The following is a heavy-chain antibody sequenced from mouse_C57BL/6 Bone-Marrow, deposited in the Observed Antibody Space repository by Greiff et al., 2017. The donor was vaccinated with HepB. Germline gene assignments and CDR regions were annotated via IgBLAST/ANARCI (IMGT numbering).Heavy chain of an antibody. CDR3: ARQGGYYDY. V-gene: IGHV5-6*02. D-gene: IGHD2-3*01. CDR1: GFTFSSYG. CDR2: ISSGGSYT. J-gene: IGHJ2*01. Sequence: EVKLVESGGDLVKPGGSLKLSCAASGFTFSSYGMSWVRQTPDKRLEWVATISSGGSYTYYTDSVKGRFTISRDNAKNTLYLQMSSLKSEDTAMYYCARQGGYYDYWGQGTTLTVSS.